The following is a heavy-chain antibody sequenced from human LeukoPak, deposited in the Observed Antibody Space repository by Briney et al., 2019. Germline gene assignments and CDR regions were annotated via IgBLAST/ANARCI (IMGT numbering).Heavy chain of an antibody. CDR3: AREGYCSGGSCYINWIDP. V-gene: IGHV1-3*01. D-gene: IGHD2-15*01. CDR2: INAGNGNT. Sequence: ASVKVSCKAPGYTFTSYAMHWVRQAPGQRLEWMGWINAGNGNTKYSQKFQGRVTITRDTSASTAYMELSSLRSEDTAVYYCAREGYCSGGSCYINWIDPWGQGTLVTVSS. J-gene: IGHJ5*02. CDR1: GYTFTSYA.